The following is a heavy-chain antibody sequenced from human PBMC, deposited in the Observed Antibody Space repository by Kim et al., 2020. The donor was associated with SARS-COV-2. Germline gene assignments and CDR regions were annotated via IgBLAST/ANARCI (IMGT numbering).Heavy chain of an antibody. Sequence: KSRVTISVDTSKNQFSLKLSSVTAADTAVYYCARSGTFYDILTGYPFDYWGQGTLVTVSS. CDR3: ARSGTFYDILTGYPFDY. J-gene: IGHJ4*02. V-gene: IGHV4-39*01. D-gene: IGHD3-9*01.